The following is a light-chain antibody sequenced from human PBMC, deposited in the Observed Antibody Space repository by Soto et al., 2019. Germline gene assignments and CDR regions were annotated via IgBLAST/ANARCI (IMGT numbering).Light chain of an antibody. Sequence: ALTQPAPVSGAPGPSVTISFPGTSNEGGGYNYVSWYQQHPGKAPKLMIYDVSNRPSGVSNRFSGSKSGNTASLTISGLQAEDEADYYCSSYTSSSTLGYVFGTGTKVTV. CDR3: SSYTSSSTLGYV. CDR2: DVS. J-gene: IGLJ1*01. V-gene: IGLV2-14*01. CDR1: SNEGGGYNY.